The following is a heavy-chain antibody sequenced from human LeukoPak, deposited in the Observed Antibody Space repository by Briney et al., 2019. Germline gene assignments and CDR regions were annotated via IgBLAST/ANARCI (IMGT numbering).Heavy chain of an antibody. J-gene: IGHJ4*02. CDR2: IYPGDSDT. D-gene: IGHD6-13*01. CDR1: GYSFTSYW. CDR3: AREAGYSSSWYRVPFDY. V-gene: IGHV5-51*01. Sequence: KLGESLKISCKGSGYSFTSYWIGWVRQMPGKGLEWMGIIYPGDSDTRYSPSFQGQVTISADKSISTAYLQWSSLKASDTAMYYCAREAGYSSSWYRVPFDYWGQGTLVTVSS.